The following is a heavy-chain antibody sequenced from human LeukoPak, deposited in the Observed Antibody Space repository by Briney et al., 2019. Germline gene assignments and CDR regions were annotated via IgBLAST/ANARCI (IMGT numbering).Heavy chain of an antibody. J-gene: IGHJ4*02. CDR1: GGSFTGYY. V-gene: IGHV4-59*01. D-gene: IGHD5-24*01. CDR2: IYYTGSS. Sequence: SETLCLSCGVSGGSFTGYYWNWVRQPPGKGLEWIGIIYYTGSSNYNPSIKNRVTISVDMSKNRFSLMLSSVTAADTAVYSCARDSEMTTNHLWGQGTLVTVSS. CDR3: ARDSEMTTNHL.